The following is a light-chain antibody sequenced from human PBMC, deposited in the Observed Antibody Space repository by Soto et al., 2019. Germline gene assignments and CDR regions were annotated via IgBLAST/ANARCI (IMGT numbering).Light chain of an antibody. V-gene: IGLV2-14*01. Sequence: QSALTQPASVSGSPGQSITISCTGTNSDVGAYNYVSWYQHHPGKAPKLMIYEVTNRPSGVSDRFSGSKSGNTASLTISGLQAEDEADYYCSSYTSSTILLFGGGTKVTV. CDR2: EVT. J-gene: IGLJ2*01. CDR1: NSDVGAYNY. CDR3: SSYTSSTILL.